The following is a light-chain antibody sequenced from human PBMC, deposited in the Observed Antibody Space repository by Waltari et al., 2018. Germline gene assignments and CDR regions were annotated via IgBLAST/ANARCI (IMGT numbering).Light chain of an antibody. Sequence: QLVLTQSPSASASLGASVKLTCTLSSGHSSNIIAWLQQQPGKGPRYLMQVNSDGSHRKGDGILDRFAGSSSGAERYLTIASLQSEDEADYYCETGGHGTWVFGGGTKLTVL. CDR2: VNSDGSH. J-gene: IGLJ3*02. CDR1: SGHSSNI. CDR3: ETGGHGTWV. V-gene: IGLV4-69*01.